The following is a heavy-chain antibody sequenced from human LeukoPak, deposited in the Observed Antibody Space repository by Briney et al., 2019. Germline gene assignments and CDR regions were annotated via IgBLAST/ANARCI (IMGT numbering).Heavy chain of an antibody. CDR1: GFTFSSYG. CDR2: IWYDGSNK. CDR3: AKDPVTGGYYFDY. Sequence: PGGSLRLSCAASGFTFSSYGMHWVRQAPGKGLEWVAVIWYDGSNKYYADSVKGRFTISRDNSKNTLYLQMNSLRAEDTAVYYCAKDPVTGGYYFDYWGQGTLVTVSS. V-gene: IGHV3-33*06. J-gene: IGHJ4*02. D-gene: IGHD3-22*01.